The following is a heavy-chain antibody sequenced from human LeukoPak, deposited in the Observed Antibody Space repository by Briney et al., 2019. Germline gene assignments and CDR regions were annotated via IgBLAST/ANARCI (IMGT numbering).Heavy chain of an antibody. D-gene: IGHD1-7*01. CDR3: ARDNYAGANWFDP. CDR1: GGTFSSYA. J-gene: IGHJ5*02. CDR2: IIPIFGTA. V-gene: IGHV1-69*01. Sequence: GASVKVSCKASGGTFSSYAISWVRQAPGQGLEWMGGIIPIFGTANYAQKFQGRVTITPDESTSTAYMELSSLRSEDTAVYYCARDNYAGANWFDPWGQGTLVTVSS.